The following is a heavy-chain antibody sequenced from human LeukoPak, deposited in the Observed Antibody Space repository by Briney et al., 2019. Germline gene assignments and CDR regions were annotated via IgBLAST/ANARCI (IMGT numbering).Heavy chain of an antibody. CDR3: ARSAAGTPNWFDP. Sequence: GGSLRLSCAASGFTFSSYSMNWVRQAPGKGLEWVSSISSSSSYIYYADSVKGRFTISRDNAKNSLYLQMNSLRAEDTAVYYCARSAAGTPNWFDPWGQGTLATVSS. CDR1: GFTFSSYS. D-gene: IGHD6-13*01. CDR2: ISSSSSYI. V-gene: IGHV3-21*01. J-gene: IGHJ5*02.